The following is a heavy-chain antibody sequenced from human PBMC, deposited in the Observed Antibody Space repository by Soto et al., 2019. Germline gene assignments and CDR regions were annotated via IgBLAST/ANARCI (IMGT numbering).Heavy chain of an antibody. Sequence: XSVKVSCKASGYTFTSYYMHWVRQAPGQGLEWMGIINPSGGSTSYAQKFQGRVTMTRDTSTSTVYMELSSLRSEDTAVYYCARDGEGRDGYNFHFDYWGQGSLVTVSS. CDR2: INPSGGST. J-gene: IGHJ4*02. D-gene: IGHD5-12*01. CDR1: GYTFTSYY. V-gene: IGHV1-46*01. CDR3: ARDGEGRDGYNFHFDY.